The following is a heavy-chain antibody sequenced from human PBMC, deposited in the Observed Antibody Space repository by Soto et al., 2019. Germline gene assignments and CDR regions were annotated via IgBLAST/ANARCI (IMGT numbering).Heavy chain of an antibody. CDR1: GGTFSSYA. Sequence: ASVKVSCKASGGTFSSYAISWVRQAPGQGLEWMGGIIPIFGTANYAQKFQGRVTMTTDTSTSTAYMELRSLRSDDTAVYYCARRLSWWFDPWGQGTLVTVSS. CDR2: IIPIFGTA. J-gene: IGHJ5*02. CDR3: ARRLSWWFDP. V-gene: IGHV1-69*05.